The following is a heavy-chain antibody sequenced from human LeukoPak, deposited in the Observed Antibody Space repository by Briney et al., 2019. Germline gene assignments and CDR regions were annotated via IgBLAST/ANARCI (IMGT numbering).Heavy chain of an antibody. CDR3: ARKRVGATAFDY. J-gene: IGHJ4*02. Sequence: SETLSLTCTVSGGSISSYYWSWIRQPPGKGLEWIGYIYYSGSTNYNPPLKSRVTISVDTSKNQFSLKLSSVTAADTAVYYCARKRVGATAFDYWGQGTLVTVSS. D-gene: IGHD1-26*01. V-gene: IGHV4-59*01. CDR1: GGSISSYY. CDR2: IYYSGST.